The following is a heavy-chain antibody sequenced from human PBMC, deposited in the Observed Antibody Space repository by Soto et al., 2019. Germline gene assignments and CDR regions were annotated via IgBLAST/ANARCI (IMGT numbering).Heavy chain of an antibody. CDR2: IKQDGSEK. J-gene: IGHJ3*02. CDR1: GFTFSSYW. CDR3: ARARGIAARPGDAFDI. Sequence: GGSLRLSCAASGFTFSSYWMSWVRQAPGKGLEWVANIKQDGSEKYYVDSMKGRFTISRDNAKNSLYLQMNSLRAEDTAVYYCARARGIAARPGDAFDIWGQGTMVTVSS. D-gene: IGHD6-6*01. V-gene: IGHV3-7*01.